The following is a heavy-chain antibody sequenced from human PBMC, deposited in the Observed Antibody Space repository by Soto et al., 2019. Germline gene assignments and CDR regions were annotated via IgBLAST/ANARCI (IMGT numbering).Heavy chain of an antibody. J-gene: IGHJ4*02. CDR1: GPTFIAYY. D-gene: IGHD5-12*01. V-gene: IGHV1-2*02. Sequence: QLVQSGAEVKKPGASVKVSCKTSGPTFIAYYIHWVRQAPGQGLEWMGWIDPKSGGTTYEQKFLGRVPMTRVASTNTAYMELNRLTPDDAAVYYYARVSVDVPEWGQGTLLTFSS. CDR3: ARVSVDVPE. CDR2: IDPKSGGT.